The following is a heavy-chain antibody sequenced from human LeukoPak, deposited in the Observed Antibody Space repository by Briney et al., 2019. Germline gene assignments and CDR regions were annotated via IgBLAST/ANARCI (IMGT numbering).Heavy chain of an antibody. CDR1: GFTFSSYA. CDR3: AKGDCSGGSCYKPLFDY. CDR2: ISGSGGST. J-gene: IGHJ4*02. Sequence: GGSLRLSCAASGFTFSSYAMSWVRQAPGKGLEWVSAISGSGGSTYYADSVKGRFTISRDNSKNTLYLQMNSLRAEDTAVYYCAKGDCSGGSCYKPLFDYRGQGTLVTVSS. D-gene: IGHD2-15*01. V-gene: IGHV3-23*01.